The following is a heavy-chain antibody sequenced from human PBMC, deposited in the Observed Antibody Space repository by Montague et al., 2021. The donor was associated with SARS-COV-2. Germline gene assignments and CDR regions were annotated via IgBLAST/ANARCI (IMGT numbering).Heavy chain of an antibody. CDR3: ARGRAARSITIFGVVNPAIVFYCYMDV. D-gene: IGHD3-3*01. CDR2: INDSGST. Sequence: SETLSLTCAVYGGSFSGYYWCWIRQPPGKGLEWIGEINDSGSTYYNQSLKSRVTISVDTSKNQFSLKLSFVTATDTAVSYCARGRAARSITIFGVVNPAIVFYCYMDVGGKGTTVTVSS. CDR1: GGSFSGYY. V-gene: IGHV4-34*01. J-gene: IGHJ6*03.